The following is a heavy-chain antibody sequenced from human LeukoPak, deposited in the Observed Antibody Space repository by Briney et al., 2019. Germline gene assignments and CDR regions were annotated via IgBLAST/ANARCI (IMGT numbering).Heavy chain of an antibody. CDR3: ARDLGYGGNGMDY. CDR2: IWYDGSNK. Sequence: GGSLRLSCAASGFTFSSYGMHWVRQAPGKGLEWVAVIWYDGSNKYYADSVKGRFTISRDNSKNTLYLQMNSLRAEDTAVYYCARDLGYGGNGMDYWGQGTLVTVSS. CDR1: GFTFSSYG. V-gene: IGHV3-33*01. J-gene: IGHJ4*02. D-gene: IGHD4-23*01.